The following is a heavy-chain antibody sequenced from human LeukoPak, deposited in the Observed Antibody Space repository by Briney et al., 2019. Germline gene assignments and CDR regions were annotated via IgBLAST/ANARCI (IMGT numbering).Heavy chain of an antibody. J-gene: IGHJ4*02. V-gene: IGHV3-74*01. CDR1: GGTFGSYW. Sequence: GGTLRLSCAASGGTFGSYWMHWVRQAPGKGLEWVARINSDGSSKNYADSVKGRFTISSDNAQNTLYLQINSLRAEATAVYYCARGNVLSPPDYWGQGTLVTVSS. CDR2: INSDGSSK. CDR3: ARGNVLSPPDY. D-gene: IGHD2-8*01.